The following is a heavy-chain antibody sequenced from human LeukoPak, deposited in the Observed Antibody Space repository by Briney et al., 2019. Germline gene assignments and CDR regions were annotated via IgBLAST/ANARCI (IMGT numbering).Heavy chain of an antibody. J-gene: IGHJ4*02. V-gene: IGHV3-33*01. D-gene: IGHD3-16*01. CDR3: ARDQALYFSYGDY. CDR1: GFTFSNYG. Sequence: GGSLRLSCVASGFTFSNYGMHWVRQAPGKELEWLAAIFYDGSKEHYADTVKGRFTISRDNSKNTLYLQVNSLTADDTAVYYCARDQALYFSYGDYWGQGTLVTVSS. CDR2: IFYDGSKE.